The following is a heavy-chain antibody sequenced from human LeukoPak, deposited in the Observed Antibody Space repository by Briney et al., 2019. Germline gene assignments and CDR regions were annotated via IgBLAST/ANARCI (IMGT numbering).Heavy chain of an antibody. J-gene: IGHJ6*03. D-gene: IGHD3-16*01. CDR3: ARGEGGKLGMEYYMDV. CDR1: GFTFSSYA. V-gene: IGHV3-21*01. Sequence: RPLRLPCAASGFTFSSYAMSWVRPAPGKGLEWVSSIITSSSYKYYADSLKGRLPISRDNPRKSVSLQMNILRAARTAVYYCARGEGGKLGMEYYMDVGGKGTTVTVSS. CDR2: IITSSSYK.